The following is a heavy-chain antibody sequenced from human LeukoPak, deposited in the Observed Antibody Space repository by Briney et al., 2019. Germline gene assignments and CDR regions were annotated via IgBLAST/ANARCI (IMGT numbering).Heavy chain of an antibody. CDR1: GYTFTSYG. Sequence: ASVKVSCKASGYTFTSYGISWVRQAPGQGLEWMGWISAYNGNTNYAQKLQGRVTMTTDTSTSTAYMELRSLRSDDTAVHYCARGDSSSWYGGSYYMDVWGKGTTVTVSS. CDR3: ARGDSSSWYGGSYYMDV. CDR2: ISAYNGNT. J-gene: IGHJ6*03. D-gene: IGHD6-13*01. V-gene: IGHV1-18*01.